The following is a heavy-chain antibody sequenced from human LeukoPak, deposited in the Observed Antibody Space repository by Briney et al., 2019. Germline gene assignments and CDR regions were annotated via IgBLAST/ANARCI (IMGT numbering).Heavy chain of an antibody. CDR1: GGSISSSNW. V-gene: IGHV4-4*02. J-gene: IGHJ4*02. D-gene: IGHD5-12*01. CDR2: IYHSGST. CDR3: ARVRLSPTETQWLRINDY. Sequence: SETLSLTCAVSGGSISSSNWWSWVRQPPGKGLEWIREIYHSGSTNYNPSLKSRVTISVDKSKNQFSLKLSSVTAADTAVYYCARVRLSPTETQWLRINDYWGQGTLVTVSS.